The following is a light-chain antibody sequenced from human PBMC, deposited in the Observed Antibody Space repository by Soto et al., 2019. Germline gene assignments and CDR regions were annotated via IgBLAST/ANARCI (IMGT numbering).Light chain of an antibody. CDR2: EVS. CDR3: SSYATSGTVL. Sequence: QSALTQPASVSGSPGQSITISCTGTSSDVGGYKYVSWYRQHPGKAPKLMIYEVSYRPSGVSNRFSGSKSGDTASLTISGLQADDEADYYCSSYATSGTVLFGGGIKVTVL. J-gene: IGLJ2*01. V-gene: IGLV2-14*01. CDR1: SSDVGGYKY.